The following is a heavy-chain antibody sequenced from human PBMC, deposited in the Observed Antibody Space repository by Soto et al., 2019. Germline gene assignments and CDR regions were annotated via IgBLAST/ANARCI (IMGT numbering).Heavy chain of an antibody. CDR3: ARYRRDGWIFDY. D-gene: IGHD5-12*01. J-gene: IGHJ4*02. Sequence: SETLSLTCTVSGGSISSYYWSWIRQPPGKGLEWIGYIYYSGSTNYNPSLKSRVTISVDTSKNQFSLKLSSVTASDTAVYYCARYRRDGWIFDYWGQGTLVTVSS. CDR1: GGSISSYY. CDR2: IYYSGST. V-gene: IGHV4-59*01.